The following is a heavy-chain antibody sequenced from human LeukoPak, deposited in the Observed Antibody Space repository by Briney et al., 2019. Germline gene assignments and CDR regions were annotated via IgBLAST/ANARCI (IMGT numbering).Heavy chain of an antibody. J-gene: IGHJ6*03. CDR1: GGSISSYY. D-gene: IGHD6-13*01. CDR3: ARDRVGQQLVGRNYYYYYMDV. CDR2: IYTSGST. Sequence: SETLSLTCTVSGGSISSYYWSWIRQPAGKGLEWIGRIYTSGSTNYNLSLKSRVTVSVDTSKNQFSLKLSSVTAADTAVYYCARDRVGQQLVGRNYYYYYMDVWGKGTTVTISS. V-gene: IGHV4-4*07.